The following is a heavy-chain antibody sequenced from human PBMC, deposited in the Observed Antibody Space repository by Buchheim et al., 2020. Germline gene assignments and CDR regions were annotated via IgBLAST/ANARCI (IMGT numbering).Heavy chain of an antibody. CDR1: GGSFSDYY. V-gene: IGHV4-34*01. D-gene: IGHD3-10*01. CDR3: ARAYSSGSFNWFDP. J-gene: IGHJ5*02. CDR2: INHSGSS. Sequence: QVQLQQWGAGLLKPSETLSLTCAVYGGSFSDYYWTWIRQPPGKGLEWIGEINHSGSSTYNPSLKSRVAISVDTSLNQFFLRLNSVTAADTAVYYCARAYSSGSFNWFDPWGQGTL.